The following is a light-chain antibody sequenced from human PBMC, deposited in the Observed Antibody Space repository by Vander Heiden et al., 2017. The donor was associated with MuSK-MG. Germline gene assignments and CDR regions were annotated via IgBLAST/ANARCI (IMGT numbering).Light chain of an antibody. CDR1: QSISSY. CDR3: QQSYSTPPT. V-gene: IGKV1-39*01. J-gene: IGKJ2*01. CDR2: AAS. Sequence: DIQMTQSPSSLSASVGDRVTITCRASQSISSYLNWYQQKPGKAPKLLIYAASSLQSGVPSRFSGSGSGTDFTLTNSSLQPEDFATYYCQQSYSTPPTFGQGTKLEIK.